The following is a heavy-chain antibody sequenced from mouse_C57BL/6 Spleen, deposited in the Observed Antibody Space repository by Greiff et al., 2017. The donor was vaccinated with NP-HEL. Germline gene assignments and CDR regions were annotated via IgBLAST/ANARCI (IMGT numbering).Heavy chain of an antibody. D-gene: IGHD1-1*01. CDR2: ISSGNSTI. CDR1: GFTFSDYG. J-gene: IGHJ4*01. Sequence: EVKLLESGGGLVKPGGSLKLSCAASGFTFSDYGMHWVRQAPEKGLEWIAYISSGNSTIYYAETVKGRVTFTRDNAKNTLYLQMTRLRSEDTAMYYCASLGSEDAMDYWGQGTSVTVSS. V-gene: IGHV5-17*01. CDR3: ASLGSEDAMDY.